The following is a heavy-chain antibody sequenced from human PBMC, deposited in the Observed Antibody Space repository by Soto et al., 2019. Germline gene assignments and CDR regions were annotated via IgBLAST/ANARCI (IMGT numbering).Heavy chain of an antibody. CDR1: GCTFSSYG. J-gene: IGHJ6*02. CDR3: ARDMDLISGYNYYYGMDV. Sequence: SLKISCAASGCTFSSYGMNWVRQAPGNGLEWVAVIWYDGSNKYYADSVKGRFTISRDNSKNTLYLQMNSLRAEDTAVYYCARDMDLISGYNYYYGMDVWGQGTTVTVSS. V-gene: IGHV3-33*01. D-gene: IGHD3-22*01. CDR2: IWYDGSNK.